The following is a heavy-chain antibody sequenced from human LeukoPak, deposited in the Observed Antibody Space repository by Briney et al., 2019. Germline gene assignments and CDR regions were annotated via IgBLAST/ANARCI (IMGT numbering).Heavy chain of an antibody. J-gene: IGHJ4*02. CDR1: GGSISSYY. D-gene: IGHD6-19*01. CDR3: ARGSVAGTRGLSEFDY. CDR2: IYYSGST. Sequence: SETLSLTCTVSGGSISSYYWSWIRQPPGKGLEWIGYIYYSGSTNYNPSLRSRVTISVDTAKNQFSLKLSSVTAADTAVYYCARGSVAGTRGLSEFDYWGQGTLSPSPQ. V-gene: IGHV4-59*01.